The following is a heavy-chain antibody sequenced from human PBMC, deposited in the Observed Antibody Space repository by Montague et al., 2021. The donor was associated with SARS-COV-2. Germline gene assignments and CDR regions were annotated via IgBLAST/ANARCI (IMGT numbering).Heavy chain of an antibody. V-gene: IGHV4-31*03. CDR1: GGSISSGGYY. CDR3: ASTYGGNLGYYYYYMGV. CDR2: IYYSGST. J-gene: IGHJ6*03. Sequence: TRSLTCTVSGGSISSGGYYWSWIRQHPGKGLEWIGYIYYSGSTYYNPSLKSRVTIPVDTSKNQLSLKLSSVTAADTAVYYCASTYGGNLGYYYYYMGVWGKGTTVTVSS. D-gene: IGHD4-23*01.